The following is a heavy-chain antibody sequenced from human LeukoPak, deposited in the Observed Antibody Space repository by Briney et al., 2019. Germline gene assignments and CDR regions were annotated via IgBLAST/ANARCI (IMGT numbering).Heavy chain of an antibody. J-gene: IGHJ4*02. V-gene: IGHV3-21*01. CDR2: ISSSSSYI. CDR1: GFTFSSYS. Sequence: GGSLRLSCAASGFTFSSYSMNWVRQAPGRGLEWVSSISSSSSYIYYADSVKGRFTISRDNAKNSLYLQMNSLRAEDTAVYYCARAKLGHYFDYWGQGTLVTVSS. CDR3: ARAKLGHYFDY. D-gene: IGHD7-27*01.